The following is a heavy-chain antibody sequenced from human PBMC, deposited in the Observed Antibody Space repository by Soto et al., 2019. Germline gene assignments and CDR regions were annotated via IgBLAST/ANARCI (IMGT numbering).Heavy chain of an antibody. CDR3: ARGHYGGKIKRAYYFDY. CDR1: GGSISSGGYS. J-gene: IGHJ4*02. D-gene: IGHD4-17*01. Sequence: KPSETLPLTCAVSGGSISSGGYSWSWIRQPPGKGLEWIGYIYHSGSTYYNPSLKSRVTISVDRSKNQFSLKLSSVTAADTVVYYFARGHYGGKIKRAYYFDYWGQGTLVTVSS. V-gene: IGHV4-30-2*01. CDR2: IYHSGST.